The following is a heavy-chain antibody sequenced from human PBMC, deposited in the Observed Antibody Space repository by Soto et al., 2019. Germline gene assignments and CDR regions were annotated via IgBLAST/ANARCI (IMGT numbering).Heavy chain of an antibody. Sequence: SETLSLTCTVSGGSIRTYYWSWIRQPPGKGLEWIAYVYYSGNTYYNPSLKSRVTISVDTSKNQFSLKLGSVTAADTAVYYCATLGGRYYRFDYWGQGTLVTVSS. CDR3: ATLGGRYYRFDY. D-gene: IGHD1-26*01. V-gene: IGHV4-59*03. CDR1: GGSIRTYY. J-gene: IGHJ4*02. CDR2: VYYSGNT.